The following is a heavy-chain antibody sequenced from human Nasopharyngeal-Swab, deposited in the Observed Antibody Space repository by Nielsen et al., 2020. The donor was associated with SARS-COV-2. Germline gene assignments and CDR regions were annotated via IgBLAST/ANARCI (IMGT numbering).Heavy chain of an antibody. Sequence: GESLKISCAASGFTFSSYSMNWVRQAPGKGLEWVSSISSSSSYIYYADSVKGRFTISRDNAKNSLYLQMNSVRAEDTAVYYCARMVYPYTGIDYWGQGTLVTVSS. D-gene: IGHD2-8*01. CDR2: ISSSSSYI. J-gene: IGHJ4*02. CDR3: ARMVYPYTGIDY. CDR1: GFTFSSYS. V-gene: IGHV3-21*01.